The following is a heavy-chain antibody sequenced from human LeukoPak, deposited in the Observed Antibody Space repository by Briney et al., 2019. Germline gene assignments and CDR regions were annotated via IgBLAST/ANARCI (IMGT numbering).Heavy chain of an antibody. CDR1: GFTFSSYA. V-gene: IGHV3-30*04. CDR2: ISYDGSNK. CDR3: ARVSPTTLRFGGAFDY. Sequence: EGSLRLSCAASGFTFSSYAMHWVRQAPGKGLEWVAVISYDGSNKYYADSVKGRFTISRDNSKNTLYLQMNSLRAEDTAVYYCARVSPTTLRFGGAFDYWGQGTLVTVSS. J-gene: IGHJ4*02. D-gene: IGHD3-3*01.